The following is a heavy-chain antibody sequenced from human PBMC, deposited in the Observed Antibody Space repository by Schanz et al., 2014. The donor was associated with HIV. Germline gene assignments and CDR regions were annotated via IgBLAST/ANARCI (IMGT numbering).Heavy chain of an antibody. CDR3: AKSSGWLYAHFDY. D-gene: IGHD3-9*01. Sequence: VQLVESGGGVVQPGRSLRLSCAASGFTFSSYGMHWVRQAPGKGLEWVATISGSGGSTYYADSVKGRFTISRDNSKNTLYLQMHSLRAEDTAVYYCAKSSGWLYAHFDYWGQGTLVTVSS. V-gene: IGHV3-23*04. CDR2: ISGSGGST. J-gene: IGHJ4*02. CDR1: GFTFSSYG.